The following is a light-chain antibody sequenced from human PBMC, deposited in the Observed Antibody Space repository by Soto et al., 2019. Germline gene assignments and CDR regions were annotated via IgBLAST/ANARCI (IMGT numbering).Light chain of an antibody. CDR2: GAS. CDR3: QQYSSSPPEFT. Sequence: EIVLTQSPGTLSLSPGERATLFCRASKSISSSYLAWYQQRPGQAPRLLIFGASYRATGIPDRFSGSGSGTDFTLTISRLEPEDFAVYYCQQYSSSPPEFTFGPGTKVDSK. V-gene: IGKV3-20*01. J-gene: IGKJ3*01. CDR1: KSISSSY.